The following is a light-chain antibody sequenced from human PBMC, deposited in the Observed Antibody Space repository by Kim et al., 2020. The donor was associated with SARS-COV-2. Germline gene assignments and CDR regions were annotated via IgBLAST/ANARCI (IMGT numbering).Light chain of an antibody. CDR1: QSASTN. Sequence: SPGVSGTPSCRARQSASTNLAWYQQKPGQAPRVLSYDASTRATGVPARFSGSGYGTEFTLTISSLQSEDFAIYYCQQYNSWPRTFGQGTKVDIK. V-gene: IGKV3-15*01. CDR3: QQYNSWPRT. J-gene: IGKJ1*01. CDR2: DAS.